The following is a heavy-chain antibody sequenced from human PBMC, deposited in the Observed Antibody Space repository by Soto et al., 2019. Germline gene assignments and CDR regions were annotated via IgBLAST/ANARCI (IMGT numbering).Heavy chain of an antibody. V-gene: IGHV1-18*01. CDR1: GYTFTSYG. Sequence: QVHLVQSGAVVKKPGASVKVSCKASGYTFTSYGITWVRQAPGQGLEWMGWISAHNGNTDYAQKLQGRVIVTRDTSTGTAYMELRSLRSDDTAGYYCARGRYGDYWGQGALVTVSS. CDR2: ISAHNGNT. CDR3: ARGRYGDY. J-gene: IGHJ4*02. D-gene: IGHD1-1*01.